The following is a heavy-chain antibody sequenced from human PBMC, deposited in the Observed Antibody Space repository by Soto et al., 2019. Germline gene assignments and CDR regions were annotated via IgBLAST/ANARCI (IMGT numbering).Heavy chain of an antibody. D-gene: IGHD1-1*01. CDR3: ARQWPQLSWFDP. CDR1: GGSISSSSYY. J-gene: IGHJ5*02. CDR2: IYYSGST. V-gene: IGHV4-39*01. Sequence: QLQLQESGPGLVKPSETLSLTCTVSGGSISSSSYYWGWIRQPPGKGLEWIGSIYYSGSTYYNPSLKSRVTISVDTSKNQFSLKLSSVTAADTAVYYCARQWPQLSWFDPWGQGTLVTVSS.